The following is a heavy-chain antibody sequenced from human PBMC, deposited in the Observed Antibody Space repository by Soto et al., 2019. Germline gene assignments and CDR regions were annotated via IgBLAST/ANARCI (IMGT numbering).Heavy chain of an antibody. CDR3: ARVPTP. J-gene: IGHJ5*02. V-gene: IGHV4-39*07. D-gene: IGHD2-2*01. CDR1: SGSMSSSLNH. Sequence: SETLSLTCIVSSGSMSSSLNHWGWIRQPPGKGLEWIGYIYHSGSTYYNPSLKSRVTISVDRSKNQFSLKLSSVTAADTAVYYCARVPTPWGQGTLVTVSS. CDR2: IYHSGST.